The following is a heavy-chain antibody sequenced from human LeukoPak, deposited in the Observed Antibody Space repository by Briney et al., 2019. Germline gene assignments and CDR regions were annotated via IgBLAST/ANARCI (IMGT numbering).Heavy chain of an antibody. CDR1: GYTFTSYD. CDR2: INPNSGGT. Sequence: GASVKVSCKASGYTFTSYDINWVRQAPGQGLEWMGWINPNSGGTNYAQKFQGRVTMTRDTSISTAYMELSRLRSDDTAVYYCARGLETDDYWGQGTLVTVSS. D-gene: IGHD2-21*02. CDR3: ARGLETDDY. J-gene: IGHJ4*02. V-gene: IGHV1-2*02.